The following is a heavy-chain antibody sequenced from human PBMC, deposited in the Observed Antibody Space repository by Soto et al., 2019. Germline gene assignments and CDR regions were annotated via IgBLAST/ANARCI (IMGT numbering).Heavy chain of an antibody. Sequence: PGGSLRLSCAASGFTLSSYSMNWVRQAPGKGLEWVSSISSSSSYIYYADSVKGRFTISRDNAKNSLYLQMNSLRAEDTAVYYCATQLLWFGELAVGGWFDPWGQGTLVTVSS. CDR1: GFTLSSYS. CDR2: ISSSSSYI. CDR3: ATQLLWFGELAVGGWFDP. J-gene: IGHJ5*02. D-gene: IGHD3-10*01. V-gene: IGHV3-21*01.